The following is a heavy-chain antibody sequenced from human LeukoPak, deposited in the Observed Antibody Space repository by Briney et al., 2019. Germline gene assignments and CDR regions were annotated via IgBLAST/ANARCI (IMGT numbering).Heavy chain of an antibody. V-gene: IGHV3-23*01. CDR1: GFTFSSYA. J-gene: IGHJ4*02. Sequence: GGSLRLSRAASGFTFSSYAMSWVRQAPGKGVEWVSAISGSGGSTYYADSVRGRFSISRDNSKNTLYLQVNSLRAEDTAVYYCAKDRGSGSYYAFDYWGQGTPVTVSS. CDR3: AKDRGSGSYYAFDY. CDR2: ISGSGGST. D-gene: IGHD1-26*01.